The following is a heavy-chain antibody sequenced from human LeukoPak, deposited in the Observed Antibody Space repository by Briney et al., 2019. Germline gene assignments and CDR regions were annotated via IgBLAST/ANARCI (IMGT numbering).Heavy chain of an antibody. V-gene: IGHV1-2*02. J-gene: IGHJ2*01. CDR2: INPNSGGT. Sequence: ASVKASCKASGYTFTGYYMHWVRQAPGQGLEWMGWINPNSGGTNYAQKFQGRVTMTRDTSISTAYMELSRLRSDDTAVYYCARDLTKDWYFDLWGRGTLVTVSS. CDR1: GYTFTGYY. CDR3: ARDLTKDWYFDL.